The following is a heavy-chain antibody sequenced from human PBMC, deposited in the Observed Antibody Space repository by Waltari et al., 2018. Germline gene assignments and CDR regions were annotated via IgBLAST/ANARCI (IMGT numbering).Heavy chain of an antibody. Sequence: QVQLVQSGAEVKRPGSSVKASCKASGGTFSSYAIRRVRQAPGQGLEWMGGIIPIFGTANYAQKSQGRVTITADESTSSAYMELSSLRSEDTAVYYCARYIVVVPAANDAFDIWGQGTMVTVSS. D-gene: IGHD2-2*01. CDR3: ARYIVVVPAANDAFDI. J-gene: IGHJ3*02. V-gene: IGHV1-69*12. CDR2: IIPIFGTA. CDR1: GGTFSSYA.